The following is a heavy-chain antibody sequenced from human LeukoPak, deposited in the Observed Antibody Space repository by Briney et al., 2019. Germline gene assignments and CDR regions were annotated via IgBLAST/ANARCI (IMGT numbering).Heavy chain of an antibody. CDR1: GFTFSSYG. Sequence: PGGSLRRSCAASGFTFSSYGMHWVRQAPGKGLEWVAVISYDGSNKYYADSVKGRFTISRDNSKNTLYLQMNSLRAEDTAVYYCAKDEGYSYGLNYYYYYYGMDVWGQGTTVTVSS. J-gene: IGHJ6*02. CDR3: AKDEGYSYGLNYYYYYYGMDV. D-gene: IGHD5-18*01. V-gene: IGHV3-30*18. CDR2: ISYDGSNK.